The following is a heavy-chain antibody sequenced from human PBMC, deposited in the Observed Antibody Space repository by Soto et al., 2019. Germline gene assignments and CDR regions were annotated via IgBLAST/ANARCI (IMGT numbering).Heavy chain of an antibody. CDR3: ASRGGLVRGNYYGMDV. CDR1: GFTFSSYS. V-gene: IGHV3-48*01. J-gene: IGHJ6*02. CDR2: ISSSSTTM. D-gene: IGHD3-10*01. Sequence: QPGGSLRLSCAASGFTFSSYSMNWVRQAPGKGLEWVSYISSSSTTMYYADSVKGRFTISRDNAENSLHLQMNSLRVEDTAVYYCASRGGLVRGNYYGMDVWGQGTTVTVSS.